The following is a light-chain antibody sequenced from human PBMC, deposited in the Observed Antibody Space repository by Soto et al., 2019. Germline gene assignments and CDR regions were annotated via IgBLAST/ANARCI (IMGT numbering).Light chain of an antibody. CDR1: SSDVGSYNY. J-gene: IGLJ1*01. V-gene: IGLV2-8*01. Sequence: QSALTQPPSASGSPGQSVTISCTGTSSDVGSYNYVSWYQQHPGKALKLMIYEVTKRPSGVPDRFSGSKSGNTASLTVSGLQAEDEADYYCSSYAGSNEYVFGTGTKLTVL. CDR2: EVT. CDR3: SSYAGSNEYV.